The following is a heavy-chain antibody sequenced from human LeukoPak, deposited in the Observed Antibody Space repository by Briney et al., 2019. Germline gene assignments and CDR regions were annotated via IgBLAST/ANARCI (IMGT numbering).Heavy chain of an antibody. CDR3: AKDRMAMVRGPDAFDV. J-gene: IGHJ3*01. CDR2: ISWNSGSI. Sequence: GRSLRLSCAASGFTFDDYAMHWVRQAPGKGLEWVSGISWNSGSIAYADSVKGRFTISRGNAKNSLYVQMNSLRAEDTALYYCAKDRMAMVRGPDAFDVWGQGTMVTVSS. D-gene: IGHD3-10*01. CDR1: GFTFDDYA. V-gene: IGHV3-9*01.